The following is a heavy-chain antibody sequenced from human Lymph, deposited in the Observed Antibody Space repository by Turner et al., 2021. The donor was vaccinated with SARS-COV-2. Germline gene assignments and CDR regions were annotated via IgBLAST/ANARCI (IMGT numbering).Heavy chain of an antibody. D-gene: IGHD3-10*01. V-gene: IGHV4-39*01. CDR3: ARLVRRAEYYFDY. Sequence: QLQLQESGPGLVKPSETLSLTCTVSGGSISSSSHYWGWIRQPPGRALEWIGHIYSSGSNYYNPSLKSRVTISVDTSKNQFSLKLSSVTAADTAVYYCARLVRRAEYYFDYWGQGTLVTVSS. CDR2: IYSSGSN. J-gene: IGHJ4*02. CDR1: GGSISSSSHY.